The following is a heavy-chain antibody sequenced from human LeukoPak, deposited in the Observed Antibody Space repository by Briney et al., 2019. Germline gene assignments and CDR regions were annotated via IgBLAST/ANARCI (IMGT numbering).Heavy chain of an antibody. CDR3: AKGQGRGWYSGWDY. J-gene: IGHJ4*02. Sequence: PGRSLRLTCAASGFTFDGYAMHWVRQAPGKGLEWVSGISWNSGSIGYADSVKGRFTISRDNAKNSLYLQMNSLRAEDTALYYCAKGQGRGWYSGWDYWGQGTLVTVSS. D-gene: IGHD6-19*01. CDR1: GFTFDGYA. CDR2: ISWNSGSI. V-gene: IGHV3-9*01.